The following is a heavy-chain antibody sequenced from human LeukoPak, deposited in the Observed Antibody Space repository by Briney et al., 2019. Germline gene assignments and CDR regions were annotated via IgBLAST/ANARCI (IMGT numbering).Heavy chain of an antibody. D-gene: IGHD1-26*01. J-gene: IGHJ4*02. CDR1: GFTFSSYA. CDR2: ISGSGGST. V-gene: IGHV3-23*01. CDR3: AGPDSGSYSHPNYFDY. Sequence: GGSLRLSCAASGFTFSSYAMSWVRQAPGKGLEWVSAISGSGGSTYYADSVKGRFTISRDNSKNTLYLQMNSLRAEDTAVYCCAGPDSGSYSHPNYFDYWGQGTLVTVSS.